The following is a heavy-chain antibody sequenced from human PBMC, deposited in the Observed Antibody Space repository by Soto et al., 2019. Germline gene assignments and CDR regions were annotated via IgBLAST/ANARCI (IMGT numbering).Heavy chain of an antibody. Sequence: GGSLRLSCAASGFTFSSYWMSWVRQTPGKGLEWVANIRQDGSEKWYVDSVKGRFTISRDNAKKSLYLQMNSLRVEDTAVYYCARGDYHDSSGPFSDAFDIWGQGTMVTVSS. V-gene: IGHV3-7*04. CDR2: IRQDGSEK. CDR1: GFTFSSYW. D-gene: IGHD3-22*01. J-gene: IGHJ3*02. CDR3: ARGDYHDSSGPFSDAFDI.